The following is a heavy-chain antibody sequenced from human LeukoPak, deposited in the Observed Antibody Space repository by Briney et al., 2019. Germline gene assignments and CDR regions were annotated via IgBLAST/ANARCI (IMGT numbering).Heavy chain of an antibody. CDR1: GCTFTSYD. V-gene: IGHV1-18*01. D-gene: IGHD3-22*01. CDR2: ISAYNGNT. Sequence: ASVKVSCKASGCTFTSYDISWVRQAPGQGLEWMGWISAYNGNTNYAQKLQGRVTMTTDTSTSTAYMELRSLRSDDTAVYYCARVLMSYYDSSGPNYYYGMDVWGQGTTVTVSS. CDR3: ARVLMSYYDSSGPNYYYGMDV. J-gene: IGHJ6*02.